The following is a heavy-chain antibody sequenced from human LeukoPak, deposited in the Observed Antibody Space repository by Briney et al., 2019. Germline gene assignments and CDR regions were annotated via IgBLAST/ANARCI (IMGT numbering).Heavy chain of an antibody. CDR3: ARVYGGNPDY. J-gene: IGHJ4*02. Sequence: PGGSLRLSCAASGFSFRSFEMNWVRQAPGKGLEWVSYISSSGRTIYYADSVKGRFIISRDNAKNSLYLQMSSLRVEDTAVYYCARVYGGNPDYWGQGTLVTVSS. CDR2: ISSSGRTI. D-gene: IGHD4-23*01. V-gene: IGHV3-48*03. CDR1: GFSFRSFE.